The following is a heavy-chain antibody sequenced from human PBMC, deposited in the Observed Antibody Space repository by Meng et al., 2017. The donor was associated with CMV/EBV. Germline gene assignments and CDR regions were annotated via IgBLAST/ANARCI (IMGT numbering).Heavy chain of an antibody. D-gene: IGHD2-2*01. V-gene: IGHV1-58*01. CDR3: AADVPSQDIVVVPAAIG. CDR1: GFAFTSSA. J-gene: IGHJ4*02. Sequence: SVKVSCKASGFAFTSSAVQWVRQARGQRLEWIGWIVVGSGNTNYAQKFQARVTITRDMSTSTVYMELSSLRSEDTAVYYCAADVPSQDIVVVPAAIGWGQGTLVTVSS. CDR2: IVVGSGNT.